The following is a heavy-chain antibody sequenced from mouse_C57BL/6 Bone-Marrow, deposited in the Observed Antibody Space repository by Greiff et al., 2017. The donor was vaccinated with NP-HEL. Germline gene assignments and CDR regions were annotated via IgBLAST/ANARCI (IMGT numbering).Heavy chain of an antibody. CDR2: INPNNGGT. Sequence: QVQLQQPGTELVKPGASVKLSCKASGYTFTSYWMHWLKQRPGQGLEWIGNINPNNGGTNDNVKFKTKANLTVAKSYSTAYMQLSSLTSEDSAVYYCARDSGYAFDYWGQGTTLTVSS. J-gene: IGHJ2*01. V-gene: IGHV1-53*01. CDR3: ARDSGYAFDY. D-gene: IGHD3-2*02. CDR1: GYTFTSYW.